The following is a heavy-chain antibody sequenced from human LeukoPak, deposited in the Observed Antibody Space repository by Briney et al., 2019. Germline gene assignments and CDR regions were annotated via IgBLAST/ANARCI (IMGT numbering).Heavy chain of an antibody. Sequence: PGGFLRLSWAVSGITLSNYGMSCVRQAPGKGLEWVAGISDRGSRTNYADSVKGRFTISTDNPKNTLYLQMDSLRAEDTAVYFCAKRGVVIRVILVGFHKEAYYFDSWGQGALVTVSS. CDR2: ISDRGSRT. D-gene: IGHD3-22*01. V-gene: IGHV3-23*01. J-gene: IGHJ4*02. CDR1: GITLSNYG. CDR3: AKRGVVIRVILVGFHKEAYYFDS.